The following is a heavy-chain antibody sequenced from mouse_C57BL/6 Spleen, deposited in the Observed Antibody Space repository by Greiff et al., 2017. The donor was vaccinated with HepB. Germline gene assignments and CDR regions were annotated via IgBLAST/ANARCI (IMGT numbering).Heavy chain of an antibody. Sequence: QVQLQQPGAELVMPGASVKLSCKASGYTFTSYWMHWVKQRPGQGLEWIGEIDPSDSYTNSNQKFKGKSTLTVDKSSSTAYMQLSSLTSEDSAVYYCARGYGYDGAWFAYWGQGTLVTVSA. D-gene: IGHD2-2*01. CDR2: IDPSDSYT. J-gene: IGHJ3*01. CDR3: ARGYGYDGAWFAY. V-gene: IGHV1-69*01. CDR1: GYTFTSYW.